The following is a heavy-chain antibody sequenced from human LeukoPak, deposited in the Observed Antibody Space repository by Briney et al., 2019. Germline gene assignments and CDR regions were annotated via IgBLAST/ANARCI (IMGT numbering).Heavy chain of an antibody. D-gene: IGHD5-12*01. Sequence: GGSLRLSCAASGFSFNAYWMAWVRQAPDTGLEWVANINPAGSETFHVDPVKGRFSISRDHAKNLVYLQMNSLRAEDTAVYYCATFGLVAALDLWGQGTLVTVSS. J-gene: IGHJ4*02. V-gene: IGHV3-7*01. CDR3: ATFGLVAALDL. CDR1: GFSFNAYW. CDR2: INPAGSET.